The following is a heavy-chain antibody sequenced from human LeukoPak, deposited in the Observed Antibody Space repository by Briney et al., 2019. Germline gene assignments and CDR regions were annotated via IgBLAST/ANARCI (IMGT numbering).Heavy chain of an antibody. CDR3: AREDSWNYDY. CDR1: GYTFTSYY. J-gene: IGHJ4*02. Sequence: ASVKVSCKASGYTFTSYYMHWVRQAPGHGLEWMGWLNPNSGVTKYAQKFQGRVTMTRDTSISTAYMELSSLRSDDTAVYYCAREDSWNYDYWGQGTLVTVSS. D-gene: IGHD1-7*01. V-gene: IGHV1-2*02. CDR2: LNPNSGVT.